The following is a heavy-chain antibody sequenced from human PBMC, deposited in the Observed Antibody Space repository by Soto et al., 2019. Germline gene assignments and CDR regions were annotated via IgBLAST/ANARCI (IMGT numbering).Heavy chain of an antibody. Sequence: GGSLRLSCAASGFTVSSNYMSWVQAPGKGLEWVSVIYSGGSTYYADSVKGRFTISRDNSKNTLYLQMNSLRAEDTAVYYCARDLITMVRGVISLWVFDYWGQGTLVTVSS. J-gene: IGHJ4*02. V-gene: IGHV3-66*01. CDR2: IYSGGST. CDR3: ARDLITMVRGVISLWVFDY. CDR1: GFTVSSNY. D-gene: IGHD3-10*01.